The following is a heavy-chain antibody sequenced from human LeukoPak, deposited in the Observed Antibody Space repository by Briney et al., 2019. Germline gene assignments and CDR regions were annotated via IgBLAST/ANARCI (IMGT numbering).Heavy chain of an antibody. D-gene: IGHD2-15*01. CDR2: INHSGST. J-gene: IGHJ6*03. V-gene: IGHV4-34*01. CDR1: GGSFSGYH. CDR3: ARGRGYCSGGSCYSSGSLFDYYYYYYMDV. Sequence: SETLSLTCAVYGGSFSGYHWSWIRQPPGRGLEWIGEINHSGSTNYNPSLKSRVTISVDTSKNQFSLKLSSVTAADTAVYYCARGRGYCSGGSCYSSGSLFDYYYYYYMDVWGKGTTVTVSS.